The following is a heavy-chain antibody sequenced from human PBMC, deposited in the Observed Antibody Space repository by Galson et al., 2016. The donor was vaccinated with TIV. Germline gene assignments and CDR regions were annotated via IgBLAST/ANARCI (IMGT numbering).Heavy chain of an antibody. Sequence: QSGAEVKKPGESLKISCKGSGYSFSSYWIGWVRQMPGKGLEWMGIIYPGDSDTRYSPSFQGQVTISADKSISTAYLQWSSLKASDTAMYSCARPEGSGSYYYYGMDVWCQGTTVTVSS. CDR3: ARPEGSGSYYYYGMDV. J-gene: IGHJ6*02. V-gene: IGHV5-51*03. CDR1: GYSFSSYW. D-gene: IGHD3-10*01. CDR2: IYPGDSDT.